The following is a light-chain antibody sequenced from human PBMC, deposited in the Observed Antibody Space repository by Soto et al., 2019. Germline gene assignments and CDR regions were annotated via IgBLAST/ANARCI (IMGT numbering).Light chain of an antibody. Sequence: VLTQSPGTLSVSPGERVTVTCGASQSVTGNYLAWYQQRPGQAPSLLILGASYRATGIPDRFSGSGSGTDFSLTISRLEPEDFAVYCCQQYGSTPPTFGQGTKVDIK. CDR3: QQYGSTPPT. V-gene: IGKV3-20*01. CDR1: QSVTGNY. J-gene: IGKJ1*01. CDR2: GAS.